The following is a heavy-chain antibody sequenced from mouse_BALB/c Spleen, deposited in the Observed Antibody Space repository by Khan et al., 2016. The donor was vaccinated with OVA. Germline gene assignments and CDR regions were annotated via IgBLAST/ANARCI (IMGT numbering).Heavy chain of an antibody. J-gene: IGHJ1*01. V-gene: IGHV9-3-1*01. CDR2: INTYTGEP. CDR1: GYTFTNYG. CDR3: ARPASYWFVDV. Sequence: QIQLVQSGPELKKPGETVKISCKASGYTFTNYGMNWVKQAPGKGLKWMGWINTYTGEPTYADDFKGRFAFSLETSANTAYLQINNLKNEDTTKCFKARPASYWFVDVWGDETTVTVSS. D-gene: IGHD6-1*01.